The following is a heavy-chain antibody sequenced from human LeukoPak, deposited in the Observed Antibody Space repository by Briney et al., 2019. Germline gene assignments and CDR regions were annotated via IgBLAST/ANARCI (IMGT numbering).Heavy chain of an antibody. J-gene: IGHJ4*02. D-gene: IGHD3-16*01. CDR3: ARGKGVMITFVGVMGY. Sequence: ASVKVSCKASGYTFTSYYMHWVRQAPGQGLEWMGIINPSGGSTSYAQKFQGRVTMTRDTSTSTVYMELSSLRSEDTAVYYCARGKGVMITFVGVMGYWGQGTLVTVSS. V-gene: IGHV1-46*01. CDR2: INPSGGST. CDR1: GYTFTSYY.